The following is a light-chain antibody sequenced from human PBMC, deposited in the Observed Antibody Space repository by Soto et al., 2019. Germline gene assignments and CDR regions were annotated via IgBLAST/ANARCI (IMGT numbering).Light chain of an antibody. CDR1: QGIRND. V-gene: IGKV1-6*01. Sequence: AIQMTQSPSSLSASVGDRVTITCRASQGIRNDLGWYQQKPGKAPTLLSYAASSLQSGVPSRFSGSGSGTDFTLTISSLQPEDFATYYCLQDYNYPLTFGGGTKVEIK. CDR3: LQDYNYPLT. J-gene: IGKJ4*01. CDR2: AAS.